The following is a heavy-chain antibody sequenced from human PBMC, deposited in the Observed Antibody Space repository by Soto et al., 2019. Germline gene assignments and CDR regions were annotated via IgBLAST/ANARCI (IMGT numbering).Heavy chain of an antibody. CDR1: GGSISSGDYY. J-gene: IGHJ5*02. Sequence: QVQLQESGPGLVKPSQTLSLTCTVSGGSISSGDYYWSWIRQPPGKGMEWIGYLYYSGSTYYNQSLRGRVTMAGDTSKNQFSLKLRTVTAADTSVYDCPSVPHYYGSGSASWGQGTLVTVSS. D-gene: IGHD3-10*01. CDR3: PSVPHYYGSGSAS. V-gene: IGHV4-30-4*01. CDR2: LYYSGST.